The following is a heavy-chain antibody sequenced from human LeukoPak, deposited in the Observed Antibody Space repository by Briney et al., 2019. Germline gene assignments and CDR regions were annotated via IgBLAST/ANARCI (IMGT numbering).Heavy chain of an antibody. J-gene: IGHJ3*02. Sequence: PSETLSLTCTVSGGSISTYYWSWIRQPPGKGLEWIGYVYYIGTTNSNPSLKSRVTISVDTSKTQFSLKLSSVTAADTALYYCARVPNEAFDIWGQGTIVTVSS. CDR1: GGSISTYY. CDR3: ARVPNEAFDI. CDR2: VYYIGTT. V-gene: IGHV4-59*01.